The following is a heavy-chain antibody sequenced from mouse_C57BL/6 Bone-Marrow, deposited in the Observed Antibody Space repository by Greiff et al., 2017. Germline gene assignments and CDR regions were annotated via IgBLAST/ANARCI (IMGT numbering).Heavy chain of an antibody. CDR1: GYTFTDYY. J-gene: IGHJ3*01. D-gene: IGHD4-1*01. V-gene: IGHV1-26*01. CDR3: ARSHGTWFAY. Sequence: EVQLQQSGPELVKPGASVKISCKASGYTFTDYYMNWVKQSHGKSLEWIGDINPNNGGTSYNQKFKGNATLTVGKTSSTAYMELRSLTSEDSAVYYCARSHGTWFAYWGQGTLVTVSA. CDR2: INPNNGGT.